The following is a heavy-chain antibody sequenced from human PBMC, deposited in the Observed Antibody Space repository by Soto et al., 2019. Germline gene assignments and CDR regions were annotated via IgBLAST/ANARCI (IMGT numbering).Heavy chain of an antibody. Sequence: PSETLSLTFTVSGGSVSSGSYYWSWIRQPPGKGLEWIGYIYYSGSTNYNPSLKSRVTISVDTSKNQFSLKLSSVTAADTAVYYCARAPVGDIGVVPAARGQYYYYYYGMDVWGQGTTVTVSS. J-gene: IGHJ6*02. CDR2: IYYSGST. CDR3: ARAPVGDIGVVPAARGQYYYYYYGMDV. CDR1: GGSVSSGSYY. D-gene: IGHD2-2*01. V-gene: IGHV4-61*01.